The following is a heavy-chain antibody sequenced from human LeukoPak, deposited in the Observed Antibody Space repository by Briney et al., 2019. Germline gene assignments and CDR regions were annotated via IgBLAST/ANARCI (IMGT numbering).Heavy chain of an antibody. CDR3: ARDVYGSGKNWFDP. D-gene: IGHD3-10*01. J-gene: IGHJ5*02. V-gene: IGHV3-48*01. CDR2: ISSSSSTI. CDR1: GFTFSSHS. Sequence: GGSLRLSXAASGFTFSSHSMNWVRQAPGKGLEWVSYISSSSSTIYYADSVKGRFTISRDNAKNSLYLQMNSLRAEDTAVYYCARDVYGSGKNWFDPWGQGTLVTVSS.